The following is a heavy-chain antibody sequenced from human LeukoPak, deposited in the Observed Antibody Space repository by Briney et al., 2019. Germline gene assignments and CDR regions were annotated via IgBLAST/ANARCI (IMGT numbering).Heavy chain of an antibody. D-gene: IGHD2-21*01. CDR3: ARDTILDY. Sequence: PGGSLRLSCAVSGFTFSSYSMNWVRQAPGKGLEWVSYISSSSSTIYYADSVKGRFTISRDNAKNSLCPQMNSLRDEDTAVYYCARDTILDYWGQGTLVTVSS. J-gene: IGHJ4*02. V-gene: IGHV3-48*02. CDR1: GFTFSSYS. CDR2: ISSSSSTI.